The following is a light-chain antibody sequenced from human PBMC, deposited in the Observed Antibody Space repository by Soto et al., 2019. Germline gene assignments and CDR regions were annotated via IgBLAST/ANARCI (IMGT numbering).Light chain of an antibody. V-gene: IGLV1-40*01. Sequence: QSVLTQPPSVSAAPGQRVALSCTGSSSNIGAGFDVHWYQQLPGTAPKLLIYANTNRPSGVPDRFSGSKSGTSASLAITGLQAEDDADYYCQSYDSSLSGVIFGGGTKLTVL. CDR2: ANT. J-gene: IGLJ2*01. CDR1: SSNIGAGFD. CDR3: QSYDSSLSGVI.